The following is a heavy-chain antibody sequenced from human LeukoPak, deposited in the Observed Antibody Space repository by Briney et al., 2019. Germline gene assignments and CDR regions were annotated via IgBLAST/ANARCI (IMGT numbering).Heavy chain of an antibody. J-gene: IGHJ5*02. Sequence: SETLSLTCTVSGGSISSGGYYWSWVRQHPGRGLEWVGYIYYSGSTYYNPSLKSRVTISVDTSKNQFSLKLSSVTAADTAVYYCARGSYGGIRIPFDPWGQGTLVTVSS. V-gene: IGHV4-31*03. CDR2: IYYSGST. CDR1: GGSISSGGYY. D-gene: IGHD3-10*01. CDR3: ARGSYGGIRIPFDP.